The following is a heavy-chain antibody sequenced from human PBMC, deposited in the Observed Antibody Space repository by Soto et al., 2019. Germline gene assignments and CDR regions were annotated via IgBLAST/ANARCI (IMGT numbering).Heavy chain of an antibody. CDR1: GFTFTSSA. Sequence: SVKVSCKASGFTFTSSAMQWVRQARGQRLEWIGWIVVGSGNTNYAQKFQERVTITRDMSTSTAYMELSSLRSEDTAVYYCAAGRYYYDSSGYPFGMDVWGQGTTVTVSS. CDR2: IVVGSGNT. CDR3: AAGRYYYDSSGYPFGMDV. V-gene: IGHV1-58*02. D-gene: IGHD3-22*01. J-gene: IGHJ6*02.